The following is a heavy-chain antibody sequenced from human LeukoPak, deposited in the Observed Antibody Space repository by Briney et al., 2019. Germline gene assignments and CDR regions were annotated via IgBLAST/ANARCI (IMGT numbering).Heavy chain of an antibody. CDR3: GKEKTTYNWWEVIES. CDR2: ITHTGGDS. V-gene: IGHV3-23*01. CDR1: GFTFSSYA. J-gene: IGHJ4*02. D-gene: IGHD1-1*01. Sequence: PGGSLRLSCVASGFTFSSYAMTWVRQAPGKGLEGVALITHTGGDSYYADSVKGRFAISRDNSKNTLYLEMNDLRAEDTALYFCGKEKTTYNWWEVIESWGQGALVTVSS.